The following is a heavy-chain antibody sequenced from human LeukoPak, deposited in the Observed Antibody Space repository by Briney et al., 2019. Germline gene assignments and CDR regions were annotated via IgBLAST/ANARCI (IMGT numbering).Heavy chain of an antibody. V-gene: IGHV4-61*01. D-gene: IGHD6-6*01. CDR3: ARGGAARLHFQN. Sequence: SETLSLTCTVSGGSVSSGSYYWSWIRQPPGKGLEWIGYIYYSGSTNYNPSLKSRVTISVDTSKNQFSLKLTSVTAADTAVYYCARGGAARLHFQNWGQGTLVTVSS. CDR1: GGSVSSGSYY. CDR2: IYYSGST. J-gene: IGHJ1*01.